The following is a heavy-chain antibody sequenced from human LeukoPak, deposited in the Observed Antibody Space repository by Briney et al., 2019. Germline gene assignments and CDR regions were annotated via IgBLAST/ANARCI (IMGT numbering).Heavy chain of an antibody. J-gene: IGHJ5*02. D-gene: IGHD3-9*01. Sequence: KPGGSLRLSCTASGFTFGEYAMGAFRQAPGKGLEWVGFIRSKAYGGTTEYAASVKGRFTISRDDSKSIAYLQMNSLKTEDTAVYYCTRGYDDIFTGYYRFDPWGQGTLVTVSS. CDR1: GFTFGEYA. V-gene: IGHV3-49*05. CDR3: TRGYDDIFTGYYRFDP. CDR2: IRSKAYGGTT.